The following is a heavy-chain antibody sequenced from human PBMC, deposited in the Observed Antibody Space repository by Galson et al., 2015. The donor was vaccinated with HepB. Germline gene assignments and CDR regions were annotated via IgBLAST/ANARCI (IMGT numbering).Heavy chain of an antibody. CDR2: ISYDGSNK. CDR3: ASGIAADY. V-gene: IGHV3-30-3*01. CDR1: GFTFSSYA. D-gene: IGHD6-13*01. J-gene: IGHJ4*02. Sequence: SLRLSCAASGFTFSSYAMHWVRQAPGKGLEWVAVISYDGSNKYYADSVKGRFTISRDNSKNTLYLQMNSLRAEDTAVYYCASGIAADYWGQGTLVTVSS.